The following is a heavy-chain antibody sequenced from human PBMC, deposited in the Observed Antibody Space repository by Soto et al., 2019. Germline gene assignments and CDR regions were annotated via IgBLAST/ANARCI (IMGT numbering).Heavy chain of an antibody. Sequence: PGESLKISCKGSGYSFSTSWIGWVRQMSGKGLEWMGTIYPSDSDTRYSPSFQGRVIISADKSTSTAYLQWRSLKASDTAMYYCATRAEYYDFWSGYYGAWGQGTLVTVSS. CDR2: IYPSDSDT. CDR1: GYSFSTSW. CDR3: ATRAEYYDFWSGYYGA. V-gene: IGHV5-51*01. J-gene: IGHJ5*02. D-gene: IGHD3-3*01.